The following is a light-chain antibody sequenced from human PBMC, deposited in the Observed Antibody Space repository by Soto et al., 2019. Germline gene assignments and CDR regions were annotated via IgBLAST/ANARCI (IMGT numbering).Light chain of an antibody. CDR2: DAS. V-gene: IGKV1-5*01. CDR1: QGITMF. Sequence: DIQMTQSPSTLSASIGDRVTITCRASQGITMFLAWYQQKPGKAPQILIYDASKLEPGVPSRLSGGGSGTEFTLTISSLQPDDFATYYCQQYSTYPLTFGGGTRVEIK. CDR3: QQYSTYPLT. J-gene: IGKJ4*01.